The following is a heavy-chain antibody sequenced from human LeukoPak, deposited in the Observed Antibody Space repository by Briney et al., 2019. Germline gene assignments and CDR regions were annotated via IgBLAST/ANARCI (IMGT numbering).Heavy chain of an antibody. V-gene: IGHV4-38-2*01. Sequence: SETLSLTCAVSGYSISSGYYWGWIRQPPGKGLEWIGSIYHSGSTYYNPSLKSRVTISVDTSKNQFSLKLSSVTAADTAVYYCARTYYYDRGFHPWGQGTLVTVSS. CDR2: IYHSGST. D-gene: IGHD3-22*01. J-gene: IGHJ5*02. CDR3: ARTYYYDRGFHP. CDR1: GYSISSGYY.